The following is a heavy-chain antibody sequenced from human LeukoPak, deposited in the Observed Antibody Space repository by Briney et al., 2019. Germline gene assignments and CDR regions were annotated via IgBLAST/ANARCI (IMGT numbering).Heavy chain of an antibody. Sequence: PGGSLRLSCAASGFTFSSYWMSWVRQAPGKGLEWVANIDQDGSEKHYVDSVKGRFTISRDNAKNSLFLQMNSLRAEDTAVYYCASSYGPYYFDYWGQGTLVTVSS. J-gene: IGHJ4*02. D-gene: IGHD2-21*01. V-gene: IGHV3-7*01. CDR3: ASSYGPYYFDY. CDR1: GFTFSSYW. CDR2: IDQDGSEK.